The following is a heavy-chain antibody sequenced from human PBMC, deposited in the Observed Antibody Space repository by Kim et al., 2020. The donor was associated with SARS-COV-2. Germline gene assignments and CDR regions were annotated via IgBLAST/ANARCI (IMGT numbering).Heavy chain of an antibody. CDR3: ARGGVPAAIGMDYYYYYGMDV. Sequence: ASVKVSCKASGYTFTSYYMHWVRQAPGQGLEWMGIINPSGGSTSYAQKFQGRVTMTRDTSTSTVYMELSSLRSEDTAVYYCARGGVPAAIGMDYYYYYGMDVWGQGTTVTVSS. CDR2: INPSGGST. J-gene: IGHJ6*02. CDR1: GYTFTSYY. D-gene: IGHD2-2*01. V-gene: IGHV1-46*01.